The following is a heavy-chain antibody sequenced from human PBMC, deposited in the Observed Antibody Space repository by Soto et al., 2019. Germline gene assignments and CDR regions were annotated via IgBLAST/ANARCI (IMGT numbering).Heavy chain of an antibody. CDR1: GFTFSHYA. V-gene: IGHV3-30-3*02. J-gene: IGHJ3*01. CDR2: ISYDGSNT. Sequence: QVQMVESGGGVVQPGRSLRLSCAASGFTFSHYAMHWVRQAPGKGLEWVAFISYDGSNTYYSDSVEGRFTISKDNSKNTLFLQMSDLRRGDTAVYCCAKQAVVTGFDVWGRGTMVTVSS. CDR3: AKQAVVTGFDV. D-gene: IGHD1-1*01.